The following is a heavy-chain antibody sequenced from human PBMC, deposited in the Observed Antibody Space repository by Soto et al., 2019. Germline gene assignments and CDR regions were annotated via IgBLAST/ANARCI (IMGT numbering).Heavy chain of an antibody. V-gene: IGHV3-33*01. CDR1: GFTFSSYG. D-gene: IGHD4-17*01. Sequence: QVQLVESGGGVVQPGRSLRLSCAASGFTFSSYGMHWVRQAPGKGLEWVAVIWYDGSNKYYADSVKGRFTISRDNSKNTLYLQMNSLRAEDTAVYYCARDMYRDYVEGYFDYWGQGTLVTVSS. CDR2: IWYDGSNK. CDR3: ARDMYRDYVEGYFDY. J-gene: IGHJ4*02.